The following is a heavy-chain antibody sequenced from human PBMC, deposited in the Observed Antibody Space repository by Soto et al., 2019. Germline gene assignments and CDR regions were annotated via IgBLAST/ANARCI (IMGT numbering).Heavy chain of an antibody. CDR1: GGTFSSYA. D-gene: IGHD1-26*01. Sequence: QVQLVQSGAEVKKPGSSAKISCKASGGTFSSYAISWVRQAPGQGLEWMGGIIPMFGTANYAQKFPGRVKVTADESTNTSFIDLSSVRSQDTALYYCARRGELRAGGAFDIWGQGTMVSVSS. J-gene: IGHJ3*02. V-gene: IGHV1-69*12. CDR3: ARRGELRAGGAFDI. CDR2: IIPMFGTA.